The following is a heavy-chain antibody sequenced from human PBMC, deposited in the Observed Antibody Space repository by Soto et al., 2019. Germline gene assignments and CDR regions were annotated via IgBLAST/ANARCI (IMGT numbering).Heavy chain of an antibody. D-gene: IGHD2-2*01. CDR1: GGSISSTTYY. J-gene: IGHJ6*02. V-gene: IGHV4-39*01. CDR2: IYYSGIT. CDR3: AKGGVVVPPRLSGPSYYYYGMDV. Sequence: SETLSLTCTVSGGSISSTTYYWGWIRQSPAKGLEWIGNIYYSGITSYNPSLKSRFTISRDNSKNTLYLQMNSLRAEDTAVYYCAKGGVVVPPRLSGPSYYYYGMDVWGQGTTVTVSS.